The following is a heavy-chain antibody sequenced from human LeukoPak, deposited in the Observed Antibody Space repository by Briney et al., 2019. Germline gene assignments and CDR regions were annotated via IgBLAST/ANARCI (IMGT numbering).Heavy chain of an antibody. Sequence: GGSLRLSCAASGFTFSSYAMSWVRQAPGKGLEWVSGISGSDGSTYYADAVKGRFTIARDNSKNTLYLQMDSLRPEDTAVYYCAAYSGYDDGGDYWGQGTLVTVSS. V-gene: IGHV3-23*01. CDR1: GFTFSSYA. CDR3: AAYSGYDDGGDY. D-gene: IGHD5-12*01. CDR2: ISGSDGST. J-gene: IGHJ4*02.